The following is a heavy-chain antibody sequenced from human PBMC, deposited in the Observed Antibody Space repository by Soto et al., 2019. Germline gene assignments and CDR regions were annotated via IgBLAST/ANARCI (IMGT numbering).Heavy chain of an antibody. D-gene: IGHD2-15*01. CDR1: EFTFSSYS. CDR3: ARGHFVVTMEV. V-gene: IGHV3-23*01. CDR2: VNGGGDIT. J-gene: IGHJ6*02. Sequence: EVKLLASGGGLVQPGGSLRLSGAASEFTFSSYSMIWVRQAPGKGLEWVSGVNGGGDITYYAESVKGRFTISRDNSKNTLYLQMNSLRAEDTAVFHCARGHFVVTMEVWGQGTTVTVSS.